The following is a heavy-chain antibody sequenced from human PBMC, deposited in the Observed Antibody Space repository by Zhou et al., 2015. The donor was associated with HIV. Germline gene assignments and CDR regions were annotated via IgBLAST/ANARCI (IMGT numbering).Heavy chain of an antibody. CDR1: GGTFSSYT. Sequence: QVQLVQSGAEVKKPGSSVKVSCKASGGTFSSYTISWVRQAPGQGLEWMGRIIPILGIANYAQKFQGRVTITADKSTSTAYMELSSLRSEDTAVYYCARGHHDYSNYVRGIPYYYYYGMDVWGQG. V-gene: IGHV1-69*02. J-gene: IGHJ6*02. CDR2: IIPILGIA. D-gene: IGHD4-11*01. CDR3: ARGHHDYSNYVRGIPYYYYYGMDV.